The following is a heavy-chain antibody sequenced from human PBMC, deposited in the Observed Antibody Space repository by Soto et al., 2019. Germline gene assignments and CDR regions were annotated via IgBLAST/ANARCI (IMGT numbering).Heavy chain of an antibody. Sequence: QVQLVQSGAEVKKPGSSVKVSCKASGGTFSSYAISWVRPTPGHGLEWMGWIIPIFGTANYAQKFQGRDTTTADESKRTAYMVLSRLSSEDTAVYYCATDFWSREARAHFYCMDVWCQGTTVTVSS. D-gene: IGHD3-3*01. J-gene: IGHJ6*02. CDR1: GGTFSSYA. CDR2: IIPIFGTA. CDR3: ATDFWSREARAHFYCMDV. V-gene: IGHV1-69*12.